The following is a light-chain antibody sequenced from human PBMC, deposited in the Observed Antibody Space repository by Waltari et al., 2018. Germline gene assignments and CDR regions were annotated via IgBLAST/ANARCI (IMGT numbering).Light chain of an antibody. J-gene: IGLJ3*02. Sequence: QSVLTQPPSVSAAPGQKVTISCSGSSSNIGSYSVSWYQQLPGTAPKPLIYADYTRPSGIPDRVSGSKSGTSATLGITGLQTGDEAEYYCGTWDNNLSPGGVFGGGTKLTVL. V-gene: IGLV1-51*01. CDR2: ADY. CDR1: SSNIGSYS. CDR3: GTWDNNLSPGGV.